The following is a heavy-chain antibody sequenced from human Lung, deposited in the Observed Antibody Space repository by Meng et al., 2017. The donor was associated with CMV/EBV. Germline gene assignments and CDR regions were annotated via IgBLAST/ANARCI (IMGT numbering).Heavy chain of an antibody. D-gene: IGHD1-14*01. CDR3: TSAPGDY. V-gene: IGHV1-2*02. Sequence: ASXKVSCKASGYTFIDYYMHWVRQAPGQGLEWVGWINPKSGGTHYAQSFQGRVTITKDTSINTVYVELSSLKSDDPAVYYSTSAPGDYWGQGTLVTVSS. CDR1: GYTFIDYY. CDR2: INPKSGGT. J-gene: IGHJ4*01.